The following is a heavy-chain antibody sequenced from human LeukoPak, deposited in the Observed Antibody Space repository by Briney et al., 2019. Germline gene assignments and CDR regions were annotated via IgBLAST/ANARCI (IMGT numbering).Heavy chain of an antibody. CDR1: GGSISSYY. CDR2: IYYSGST. V-gene: IGHV4-59*01. J-gene: IGHJ4*02. D-gene: IGHD1-20*01. Sequence: SATLSLTCTVSGGSISSYYWSWLGPTQGKGLEGIGYIYYSGSTNYNPSLKSRVTISVETSKNQFSLKLSSVTAADTAVYYCARGTVAITNFDYWGQGTLVTVSS. CDR3: ARGTVAITNFDY.